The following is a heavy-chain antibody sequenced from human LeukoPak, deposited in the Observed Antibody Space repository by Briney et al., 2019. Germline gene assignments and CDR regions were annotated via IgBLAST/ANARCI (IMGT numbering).Heavy chain of an antibody. D-gene: IGHD3-9*01. CDR1: GFTFSSYG. V-gene: IGHV3-33*01. Sequence: GRSLRLSCAASGFTFSSYGMHWVRQAPGKGLEWVAVIWYDGSNKYYADSVKGRFTISRDNSKNTLYLQMNSLRAEDTAVYYCASGILTGYDSPDYWGQGTLVTVSS. CDR2: IWYDGSNK. J-gene: IGHJ4*02. CDR3: ASGILTGYDSPDY.